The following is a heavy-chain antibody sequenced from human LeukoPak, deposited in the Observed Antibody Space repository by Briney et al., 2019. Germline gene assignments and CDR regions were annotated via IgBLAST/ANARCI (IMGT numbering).Heavy chain of an antibody. J-gene: IGHJ4*02. CDR1: GFTFSSYS. V-gene: IGHV3-21*01. Sequence: PGGSLRLSCAASGFTFSSYSMNWIRQTPGKGLEWVSSISGSGEFIYYVDSVRGRFTISRDNGKNSLYLQMNSLRPEDTAVYYCARDDSHGYHFFDSWGQGTLVTVS. D-gene: IGHD3-22*01. CDR3: ARDDSHGYHFFDS. CDR2: ISGSGEFI.